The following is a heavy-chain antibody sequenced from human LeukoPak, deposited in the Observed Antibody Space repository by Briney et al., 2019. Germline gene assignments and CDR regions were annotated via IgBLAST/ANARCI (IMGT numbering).Heavy chain of an antibody. CDR3: ARSLFRFLEWSYRSYYYYYMDV. V-gene: IGHV1-69*06. Sequence: ASVKVSCKASGGTFSSYAISWVRQAPGQGLEWMGGVIPIFGTVNYAQKFQGRVTITADKSTSTAYMELSSLRSEDTTVYYCARSLFRFLEWSYRSYYYYYMDVWGKGTTVTVSS. CDR2: VIPIFGTV. D-gene: IGHD3-3*01. CDR1: GGTFSSYA. J-gene: IGHJ6*03.